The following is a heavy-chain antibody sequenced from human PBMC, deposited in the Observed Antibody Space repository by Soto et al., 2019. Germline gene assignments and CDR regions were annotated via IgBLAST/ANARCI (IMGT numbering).Heavy chain of an antibody. V-gene: IGHV3-7*03. D-gene: IGHD5-12*01. CDR3: VKEMATLFFDY. CDR2: IKQDGSEK. CDR1: GFTFSSYW. Sequence: GGALRLSCAASGFTFSSYWMSWVRQAPGKGLEWVANIKQDGSEKYYVDSVKGRFTISRDNSKNSLYLQMNSLRTEDTALYYCVKEMATLFFDYWGQGALVTVSS. J-gene: IGHJ4*02.